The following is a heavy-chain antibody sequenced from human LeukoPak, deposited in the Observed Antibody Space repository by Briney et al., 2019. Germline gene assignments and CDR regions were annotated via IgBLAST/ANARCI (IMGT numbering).Heavy chain of an antibody. CDR2: MNPNSGNT. V-gene: IGHV1-8*02. CDR1: GYTFTSYD. CDR3: ARGYYYDSSGFDY. Sequence: ASVKASCTASGYTFTSYDINWVRQATGQGLEWMGWMNPNSGNTGYAQKFQGRVTMTRDTSISTAYMELSRLRSVDTAVYYCARGYYYDSSGFDYWGQGTLVTVSS. D-gene: IGHD3-22*01. J-gene: IGHJ4*02.